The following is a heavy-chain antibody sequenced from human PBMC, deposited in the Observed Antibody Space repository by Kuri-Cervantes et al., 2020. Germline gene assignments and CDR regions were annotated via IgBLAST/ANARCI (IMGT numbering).Heavy chain of an antibody. CDR2: IKSKTDGGTT. Sequence: GGSLRLSCAASGFTFSNAWRSWVRQDPGKGLEGVGRIKSKTDGGTTDYAAPVKGRLTISRENSKNTLYLQMISLKTEDTAVYYCTTVPYSSSWPWDIWGQGTMVTVSS. CDR3: TTVPYSSSWPWDI. J-gene: IGHJ3*02. D-gene: IGHD6-13*01. CDR1: GFTFSNAW. V-gene: IGHV3-15*01.